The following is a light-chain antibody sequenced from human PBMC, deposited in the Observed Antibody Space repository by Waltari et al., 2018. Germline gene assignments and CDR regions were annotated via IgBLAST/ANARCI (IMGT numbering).Light chain of an antibody. V-gene: IGLV2-23*02. J-gene: IGLJ3*02. Sequence: QSALTQPASVSGSPGQSITISCTGTSNDIGTYKFVSWYQQHPGKAPKLSIYEFNQRPSGIFIRFSGSKAGNAAALTFCGLQTGDEADYFCCSYVTGDTWVFGGGTKVAVL. CDR1: SNDIGTYKF. CDR3: CSYVTGDTWV. CDR2: EFN.